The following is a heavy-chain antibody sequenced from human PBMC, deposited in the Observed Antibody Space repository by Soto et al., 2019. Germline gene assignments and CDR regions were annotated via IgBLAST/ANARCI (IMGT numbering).Heavy chain of an antibody. J-gene: IGHJ4*02. Sequence: QVQLMQSGAEVKKTGASVKISCKASGYTFTSNYLHWVRQAPGQGPEWMGIIDPSTGTTDYSQRFRGRVTMTRDTSTTTVYMQLGSLKSDDMAVYYCARASITNYFDLWGQGTLVTVSS. CDR2: IDPSTGTT. CDR1: GYTFTSNY. CDR3: ARASITNYFDL. D-gene: IGHD1-20*01. V-gene: IGHV1-46*01.